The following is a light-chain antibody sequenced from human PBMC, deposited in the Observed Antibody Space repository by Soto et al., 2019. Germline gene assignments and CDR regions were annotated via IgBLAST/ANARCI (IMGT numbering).Light chain of an antibody. CDR1: QDISSY. J-gene: IGKJ2*01. Sequence: AIRMTQSPSSFSASTGDRVTITCRASQDISSYLAWYQQKVGKDPKLLIYAAATLHRGATSRFSGSGSGTDFTLTISRLQSEDFATYYCQQYFSYPYTFGQGTKLEI. CDR3: QQYFSYPYT. V-gene: IGKV1-8*01. CDR2: AAA.